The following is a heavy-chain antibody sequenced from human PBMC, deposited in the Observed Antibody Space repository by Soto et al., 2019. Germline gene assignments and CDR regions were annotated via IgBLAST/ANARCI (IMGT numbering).Heavy chain of an antibody. CDR1: GFTFSSYG. J-gene: IGHJ4*02. D-gene: IGHD5-18*01. CDR2: ISYDGSNK. CDR3: ARGLLMGWIQLWSPSDY. V-gene: IGHV3-30*03. Sequence: QVQLVESGGGVVQPGRSLRLPCAASGFTFSSYGMHWVRQAPGKGLEWVAVISYDGSNKYYADSVKGRFTISRDNSKNALYLQMNSLRAEDTAVYYCARGLLMGWIQLWSPSDYWGQGTLVTVSS.